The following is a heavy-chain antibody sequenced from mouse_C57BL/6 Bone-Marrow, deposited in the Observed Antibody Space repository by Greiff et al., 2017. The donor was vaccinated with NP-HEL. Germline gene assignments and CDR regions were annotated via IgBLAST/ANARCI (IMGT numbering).Heavy chain of an antibody. Sequence: EVQLQESGGGLVKPGGSLKLSCAASGFTFSSYAMSWVRQTPEKRLEWVATISDGGSYTHYPDNVKGRFTISRDNAKNNLYLQMSHLKSEDTAMYYCARPIYDGYYVGFDVWGTGTTVTVSS. CDR3: ARPIYDGYYVGFDV. CDR2: ISDGGSYT. D-gene: IGHD2-3*01. J-gene: IGHJ1*03. V-gene: IGHV5-4*01. CDR1: GFTFSSYA.